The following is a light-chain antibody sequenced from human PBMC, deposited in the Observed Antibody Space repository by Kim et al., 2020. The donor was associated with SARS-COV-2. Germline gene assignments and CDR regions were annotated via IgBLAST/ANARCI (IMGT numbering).Light chain of an antibody. Sequence: DIVMTQSTDSLAVSLGERATIKCKSSQSVFHSANDKNNLAWYQQRPGQFPKLLIYWASTRESGVPDRFRGSGSGTDFTLNISSLQAEDVAVYYCQQYYRIPWSFGQGTKVDIK. J-gene: IGKJ1*01. CDR3: QQYYRIPWS. V-gene: IGKV4-1*01. CDR2: WAS. CDR1: QSVFHSANDKNN.